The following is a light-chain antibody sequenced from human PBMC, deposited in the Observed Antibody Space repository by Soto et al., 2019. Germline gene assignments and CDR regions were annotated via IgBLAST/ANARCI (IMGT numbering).Light chain of an antibody. J-gene: IGKJ5*01. CDR3: QVRTNWSIA. CDR1: QSVSIY. V-gene: IGKV3-11*01. CDR2: DAS. Sequence: VLTQSPATLSLSPGDRATLSCRASQSVSIYVAWYRQKPGQAPRLLIYDASNRATGIPARFSGTGSGTDFTLTINNLEPEDFAVYYCQVRTNWSIAFGRGTRLEIK.